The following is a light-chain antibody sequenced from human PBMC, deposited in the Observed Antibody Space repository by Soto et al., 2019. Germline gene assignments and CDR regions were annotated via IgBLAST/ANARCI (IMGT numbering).Light chain of an antibody. CDR2: EAT. CDR3: ISYKTDDTCV. CDR1: RIDNGASNS. J-gene: IGLJ1*01. V-gene: IGLV2-14*01. Sequence: QSVLTQPPSVSGSPGQSVTISCAGTRIDNGASNSVSWYQHLPGRSPTLIIYEATNRPSGVSERFSGYKDGDTASLTISGLQADDEAEYFCISYKTDDTCVFGSGTRVTV.